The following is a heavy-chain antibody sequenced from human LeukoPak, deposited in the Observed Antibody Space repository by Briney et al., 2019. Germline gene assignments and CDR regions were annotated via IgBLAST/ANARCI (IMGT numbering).Heavy chain of an antibody. CDR1: GGTFSSYA. D-gene: IGHD1-20*01. CDR2: IIPILGIA. J-gene: IGHJ4*02. CDR3: ARVGSNSYSLDY. V-gene: IGHV1-69*04. Sequence: SVKVSCKASGGTFSSYAISWVRQAPGQGLEWMGRIIPILGIANYAQKFQGRVTITADKSTSTAYMELSSLRSEDTAVYYCARVGSNSYSLDYWGQGTLVTVSS.